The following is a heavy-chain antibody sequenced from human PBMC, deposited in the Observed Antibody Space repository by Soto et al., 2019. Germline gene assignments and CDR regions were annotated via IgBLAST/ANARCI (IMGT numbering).Heavy chain of an antibody. CDR3: ARGDYAKAFDI. V-gene: IGHV4-28*02. CDR1: EYSRCSSTG. Sequence: SQTMSVTWSVAEYSRCSSTGCRWIRQPPGKGLEWIGNIYYSGSAYYNPSLKSRVTMSVDTSKNQFSLKLTSVTAVDTAVYYCARGDYAKAFDIWGQGTTVTVSS. J-gene: IGHJ3*02. CDR2: IYYSGSA. D-gene: IGHD2-2*01.